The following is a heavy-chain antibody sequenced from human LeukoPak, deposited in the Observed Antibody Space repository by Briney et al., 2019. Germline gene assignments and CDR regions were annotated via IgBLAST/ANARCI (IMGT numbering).Heavy chain of an antibody. CDR1: GFTFSSYE. D-gene: IGHD3-10*01. CDR3: ASYGSGSYYKYYYYYMDV. J-gene: IGHJ6*03. Sequence: PGGSLRLSCAASGFTFSSYEMNWVRQAPGKGLEWVSYISSSGSTIYYADSVKGRFTISRDNAKNSLYLQMNSLRAEDTAVYYCASYGSGSYYKYYYYYMDVWGKGTTVTISS. CDR2: ISSSGSTI. V-gene: IGHV3-48*03.